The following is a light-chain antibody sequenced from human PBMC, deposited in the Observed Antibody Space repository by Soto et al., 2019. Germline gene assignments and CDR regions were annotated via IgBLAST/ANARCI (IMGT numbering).Light chain of an antibody. J-gene: IGKJ5*01. CDR1: QSISSN. CDR3: QQRSNWPLLT. V-gene: IGKV3-15*01. CDR2: GAS. Sequence: ETVMTQSPATLSVSPGERATLSSGASQSISSNLAWYQQKPGQAPRLLIYGASTRATGIPARFTGSGSGTDFTLTISSLEPEDFAVYYCQQRSNWPLLTFGQGTRLEIK.